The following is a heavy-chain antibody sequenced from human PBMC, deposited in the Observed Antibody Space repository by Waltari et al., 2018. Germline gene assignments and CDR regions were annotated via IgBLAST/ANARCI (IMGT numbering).Heavy chain of an antibody. Sequence: EVHLVESGGGLAQPGGSLRLSCAASGFTFSRYWMSWVRQAPGKGLDWVASIKYDGSETDYVDSAKGRFTISRDNAKNSLYLQMNSLRDEDTAVYYCAREAYWGQGTLVTVSS. V-gene: IGHV3-7*01. CDR1: GFTFSRYW. J-gene: IGHJ4*02. CDR2: IKYDGSET. CDR3: AREAY.